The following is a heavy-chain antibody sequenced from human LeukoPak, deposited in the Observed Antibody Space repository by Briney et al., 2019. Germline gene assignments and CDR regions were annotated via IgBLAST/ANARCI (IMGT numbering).Heavy chain of an antibody. V-gene: IGHV1-69*13. CDR2: IIPMFGAT. CDR1: GYTFTSYG. CDR3: ARGPGGSPAPFGFDY. D-gene: IGHD1-26*01. J-gene: IGHJ4*02. Sequence: GASVKVSCKASGYTFTSYGINWVRQAPGQGLEWMGGIIPMFGATNYAQKFQGRVTITADESTSTAYMELSSLRSEDTAVYFCARGPGGSPAPFGFDYWGQGTLVTVSS.